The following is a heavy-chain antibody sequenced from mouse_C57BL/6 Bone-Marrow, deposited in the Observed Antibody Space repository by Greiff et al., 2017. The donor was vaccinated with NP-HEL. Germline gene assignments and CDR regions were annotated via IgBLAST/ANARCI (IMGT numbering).Heavy chain of an antibody. CDR1: GYTFTSYG. CDR2: IYPRSGNT. Sequence: QVQLKQSGAELARPGASVKLSCKASGYTFTSYGISWVKQRTGQGLEWIGEIYPRSGNTYYNEKFKGKATLTADKSSSTAYMELRSLTSEDSAVYFCARDPLLRGYFDYWGQGTTLTVSS. V-gene: IGHV1-81*01. D-gene: IGHD1-1*01. J-gene: IGHJ2*01. CDR3: ARDPLLRGYFDY.